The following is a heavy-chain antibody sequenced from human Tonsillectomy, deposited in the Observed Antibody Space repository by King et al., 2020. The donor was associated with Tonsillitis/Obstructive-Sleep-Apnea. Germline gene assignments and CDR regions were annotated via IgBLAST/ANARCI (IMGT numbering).Heavy chain of an antibody. CDR3: ARDRRGEPDAFDI. CDR1: GGSISSYY. CDR2: IYYSGST. V-gene: IGHV4-59*01. J-gene: IGHJ3*02. D-gene: IGHD3-16*01. Sequence: VQLQELGPGLVKPSETLSLTCTVSGGSISSYYWSWIRQPPGKGLEWIGYIYYSGSTNYNPSLKSRVTISVDTSKNQFSLKLSSVTAADTAVYYCARDRRGEPDAFDIWGQGTMVTVSS.